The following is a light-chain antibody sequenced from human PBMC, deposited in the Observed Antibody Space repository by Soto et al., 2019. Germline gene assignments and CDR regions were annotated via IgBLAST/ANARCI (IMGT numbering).Light chain of an antibody. J-gene: IGLJ1*01. CDR1: SSDVGDYTY. CDR2: VNS. CDR3: SSYTSSDTPYV. V-gene: IGLV2-14*01. Sequence: QSALTQPASVSGSPGQSITISCTGTSSDVGDYTYVSWYQQHPDKAPKLIIFVNSNRPSGISNRFSASKSGNTASLTISGLQAEDEADYYCSSYTSSDTPYVCGTGTKLTVL.